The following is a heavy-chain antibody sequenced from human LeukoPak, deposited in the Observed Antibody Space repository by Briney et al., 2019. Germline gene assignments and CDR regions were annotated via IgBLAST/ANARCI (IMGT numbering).Heavy chain of an antibody. CDR1: GFTFSSYG. J-gene: IGHJ6*04. V-gene: IGHV3-23*01. Sequence: GGTLRLSCAASGFTFSSYGMSWVRQAPGKGLEWVSAISGSGGSTYYADSVKGRFTISRDNSNNTLYLQMNSLRAEDTAVSYCAELGITMIGGVWGKGTTVTISS. CDR3: AELGITMIGGV. CDR2: ISGSGGST. D-gene: IGHD3-10*02.